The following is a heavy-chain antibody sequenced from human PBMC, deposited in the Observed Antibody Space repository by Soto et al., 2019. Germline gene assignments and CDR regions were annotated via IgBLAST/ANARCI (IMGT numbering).Heavy chain of an antibody. CDR2: TYYNGDT. Sequence: SETLSLTCTVSDDSFRGAEYYWSWIRQPLGKGPEWIGYTYYNGDTKYNTALRSRVTMSEDTSKNQFSLRLSSVTAADTAVYFCARGPAYIDGWRTFDLWGRGILVTVSS. CDR1: DDSFRGAEYY. CDR3: ARGPAYIDGWRTFDL. J-gene: IGHJ4*02. D-gene: IGHD6-19*01. V-gene: IGHV4-61*08.